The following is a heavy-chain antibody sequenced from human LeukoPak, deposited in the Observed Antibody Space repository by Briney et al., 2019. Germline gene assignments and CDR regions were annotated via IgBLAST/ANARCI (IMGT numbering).Heavy chain of an antibody. Sequence: PSETLSLTCSVYSESFSGGYWSWIRQPPGKGLDWIGEIGDNEGIKYSPSLKSRVTISVDTSKNQFSLKLTSVTAADTAVYYCARGLDRSKTGYWGQGSLVTVSS. V-gene: IGHV4-34*01. D-gene: IGHD3-22*01. CDR1: SESFSGGY. J-gene: IGHJ4*02. CDR3: ARGLDRSKTGY. CDR2: IGDNEGI.